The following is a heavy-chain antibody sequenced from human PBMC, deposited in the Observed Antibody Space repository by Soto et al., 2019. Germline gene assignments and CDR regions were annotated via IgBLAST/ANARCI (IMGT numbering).Heavy chain of an antibody. J-gene: IGHJ4*02. D-gene: IGHD1-26*01. CDR2: ISYDGFNK. CDR3: AGVEDEGGSYYD. CDR1: GFTFNTYA. V-gene: IGHV3-30*10. Sequence: QVHLVESGGGVVHTGRSLRLSCAASGFTFNTYAMHWVRQAPGKGLEWVAVISYDGFNKYYTDSVNGRFTISRDNSKNTLYLQMNSLKPEDSAVYYCAGVEDEGGSYYDWGQGTLVTVSS.